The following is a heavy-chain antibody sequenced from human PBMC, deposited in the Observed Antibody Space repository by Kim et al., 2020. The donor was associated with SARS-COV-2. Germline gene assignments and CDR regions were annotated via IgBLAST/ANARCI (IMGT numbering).Heavy chain of an antibody. D-gene: IGHD3-10*01. Sequence: GGSLRLSCAASGFTFSNYAMSWVRQAPGKGLEWVSGLSGGGDNTYYADSVKGRFTISRDDSTNTLYLQIDSLRADDTAVYYCAKDVLLWFGELKSRYFESWGQGTLLTVSS. CDR1: GFTFSNYA. J-gene: IGHJ4*02. CDR3: AKDVLLWFGELKSRYFES. V-gene: IGHV3-23*01. CDR2: LSGGGDNT.